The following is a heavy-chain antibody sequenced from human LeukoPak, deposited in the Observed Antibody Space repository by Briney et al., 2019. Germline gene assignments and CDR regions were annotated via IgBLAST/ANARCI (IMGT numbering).Heavy chain of an antibody. V-gene: IGHV5-51*01. D-gene: IGHD3-10*01. J-gene: IGHJ4*02. CDR2: IYPADSDT. Sequence: GESLKISCQVSGYIYTNYWIGWVRQMPGKGLESMGIIYPADSDTTYTPSFEAQVTISADKSTDTVYLQWSSLKASDTATYYCARQSRDGSKTRGYYFDSWGQGTLVTVSS. CDR1: GYIYTNYW. CDR3: ARQSRDGSKTRGYYFDS.